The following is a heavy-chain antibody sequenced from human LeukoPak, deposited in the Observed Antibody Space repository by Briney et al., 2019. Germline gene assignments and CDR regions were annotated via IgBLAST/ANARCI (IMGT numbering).Heavy chain of an antibody. CDR1: GYTFTSYY. J-gene: IGHJ4*02. V-gene: IGHV1-46*03. CDR3: AKGPAPYSSSWYVFDY. Sequence: ASVKVSCKASGYTFTSYYVHWVRQAPGQGLEWMGIINPSGGSTSYAQKFQGRVTMTRDTSTSTVYMELSSLRSEDTAVYYCAKGPAPYSSSWYVFDYWGQGTLVTVSS. D-gene: IGHD6-13*01. CDR2: INPSGGST.